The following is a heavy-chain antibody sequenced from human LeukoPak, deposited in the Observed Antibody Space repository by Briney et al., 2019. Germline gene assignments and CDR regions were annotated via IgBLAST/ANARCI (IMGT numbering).Heavy chain of an antibody. J-gene: IGHJ3*02. D-gene: IGHD3-22*01. V-gene: IGHV3-13*01. CDR3: ARAARYYGSSGAHAFDI. CDR1: GFTFSSYD. CDR2: IGTGGDT. Sequence: PGGSLRLSCAASGFTFSSYDMHWVRQATGKGLEWVSGIGTGGDTHYPGSVRGRFTFSRENAKNSLVLQRNSLRAGDTAVYYCARAARYYGSSGAHAFDIWGQGTMVTVSS.